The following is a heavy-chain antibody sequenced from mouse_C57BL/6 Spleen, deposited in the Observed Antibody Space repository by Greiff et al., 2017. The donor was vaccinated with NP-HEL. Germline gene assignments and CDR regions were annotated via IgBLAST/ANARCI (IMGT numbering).Heavy chain of an antibody. J-gene: IGHJ2*01. V-gene: IGHV1-78*01. CDR3: ARKSYYGSSYGGPFDY. Sequence: VQLQQSDAELVKPGASVKISCKVSGYTFTDHTIHWMKQRPEQGLEWIGYIYPRDGSTKYNEKFKGKATLTADKSSSTAYMQLNSLTSEDSAVYFCARKSYYGSSYGGPFDYWGQGTTLTVSS. CDR2: IYPRDGST. D-gene: IGHD1-1*01. CDR1: GYTFTDHT.